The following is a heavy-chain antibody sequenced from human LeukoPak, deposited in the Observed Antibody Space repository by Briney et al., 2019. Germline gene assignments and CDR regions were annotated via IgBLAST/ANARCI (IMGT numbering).Heavy chain of an antibody. CDR1: GYSFTSYW. CDR3: ARNSGSGNYYSDY. Sequence: GESLRISCKGSGYSFTSYWISWVRQMPGKGLEWMGRIDPTDSYTNYSPSFQGHVTISADNSISTAYLHWSRLQASDTAMYYCARNSGSGNYYSDYWGQGTLVTVSS. D-gene: IGHD3-10*01. CDR2: IDPTDSYT. V-gene: IGHV5-10-1*01. J-gene: IGHJ4*02.